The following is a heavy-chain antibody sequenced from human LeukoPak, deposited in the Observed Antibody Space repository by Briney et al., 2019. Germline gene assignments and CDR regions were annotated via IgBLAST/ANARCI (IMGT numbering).Heavy chain of an antibody. V-gene: IGHV3-9*01. CDR3: AKDIDGSLEVGWFDP. J-gene: IGHJ5*02. Sequence: GRSLRLSCAASGFTFDDYAMHWVRQAPGKGLEWVSGISWNSGSIGYADSVKGRFTISRDNTKNSLYLQMNSLGADDTALYYCAKDIDGSLEVGWFDPWGQGTLVTVSS. CDR2: ISWNSGSI. D-gene: IGHD3-3*01. CDR1: GFTFDDYA.